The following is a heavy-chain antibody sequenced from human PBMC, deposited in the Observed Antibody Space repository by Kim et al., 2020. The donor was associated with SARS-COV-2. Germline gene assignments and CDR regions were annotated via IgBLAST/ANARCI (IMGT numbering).Heavy chain of an antibody. CDR2: ISYDGSNK. Sequence: GGSLRLSCAASGFTFSSYGMHWVRQALGKGLEWVAVISYDGSNKYYADSVKGRFTISRDNSKNTLYLQMNSLRAEDTAVYYCAKDGEGVTPVDWGQGTLAAVSS. V-gene: IGHV3-30*18. D-gene: IGHD3-10*01. J-gene: IGHJ4*02. CDR1: GFTFSSYG. CDR3: AKDGEGVTPVD.